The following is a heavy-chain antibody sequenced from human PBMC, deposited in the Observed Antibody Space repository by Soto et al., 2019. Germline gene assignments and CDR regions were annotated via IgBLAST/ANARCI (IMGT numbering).Heavy chain of an antibody. CDR3: ARAKSPGYYYDSSGYYGDPYGMDV. D-gene: IGHD3-22*01. J-gene: IGHJ6*02. V-gene: IGHV4-4*02. CDR1: GGSISSSNW. Sequence: PSETLSLTCAVSGGSISSSNWWSWVRRPPGKGLEWIGEIYHSGSTNYNPSLKSRVTISVDKSKNQFSLKLSSVTAADTAVYYCARAKSPGYYYDSSGYYGDPYGMDVWGQGTTVTVSS. CDR2: IYHSGST.